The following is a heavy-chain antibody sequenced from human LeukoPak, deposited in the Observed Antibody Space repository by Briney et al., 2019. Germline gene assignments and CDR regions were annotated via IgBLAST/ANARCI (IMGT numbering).Heavy chain of an antibody. CDR2: INPNSGDT. CDR3: ARVSVITRYNGSPDYFAS. J-gene: IGHJ4*02. Sequence: WASVKVSCKASGYTFTSYGISWVRQAPGQGLEWVGWINPNSGDTDYAQKFQGRVTVTRDTSISTAYMELGRLRSDDTAVYYCARVSVITRYNGSPDYFASWGQGTLLTVSS. D-gene: IGHD1-26*01. V-gene: IGHV1-2*02. CDR1: GYTFTSYG.